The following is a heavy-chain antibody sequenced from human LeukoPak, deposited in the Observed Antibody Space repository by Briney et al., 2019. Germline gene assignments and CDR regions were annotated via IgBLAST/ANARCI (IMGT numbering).Heavy chain of an antibody. CDR2: IYYSGST. V-gene: IGHV4-39*07. J-gene: IGHJ4*02. D-gene: IGHD1-26*01. CDR3: AGPYSGSYFAY. CDR1: GGSISSSSYY. Sequence: PSETLSLTCTVSGGSISSSSYYWGWIRQPPGKGLEWIGSIYYSGSTYYNPSLKSRVTISVDTSKNQFSLKLSSVTAADTAVYYCAGPYSGSYFAYWGQGTLVTVSS.